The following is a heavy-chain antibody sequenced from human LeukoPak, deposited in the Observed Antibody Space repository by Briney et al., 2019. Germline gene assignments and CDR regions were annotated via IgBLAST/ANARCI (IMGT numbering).Heavy chain of an antibody. V-gene: IGHV3-7*01. J-gene: IGHJ4*02. CDR1: GFTFSNYW. CDR2: IKQDGSEE. Sequence: GGSLRLSCAASGFTFSNYWMSWVRQAPGKGLEWVANIKQDGSEEYYVDSVKGRFTISRDNAKNSLYLQMNSLRAEDTAVYYCARAMVKLASYYLDYWGQGTLVTVSS. D-gene: IGHD5-18*01. CDR3: ARAMVKLASYYLDY.